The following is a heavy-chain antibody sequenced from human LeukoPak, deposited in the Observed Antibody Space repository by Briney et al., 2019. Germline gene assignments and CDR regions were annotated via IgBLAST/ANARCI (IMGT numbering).Heavy chain of an antibody. CDR1: GFTFSNYW. V-gene: IGHV3-7*01. D-gene: IGHD3-10*01. CDR2: IKQDGSEK. Sequence: GGSLRLSCAASGFTFSNYWMSWVRQAPGKGLEWVANIKQDGSEKYYVDSVKGRFTISRDNAKNSLYLQMNSLRAEDTAVYYCAREGFGGSGSFDFDYWGQGTLVTVSS. J-gene: IGHJ4*02. CDR3: AREGFGGSGSFDFDY.